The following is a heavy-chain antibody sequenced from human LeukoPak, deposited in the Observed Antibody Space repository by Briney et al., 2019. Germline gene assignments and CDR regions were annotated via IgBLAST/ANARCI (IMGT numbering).Heavy chain of an antibody. CDR2: INHSGST. J-gene: IGHJ5*02. D-gene: IGHD2-2*01. CDR1: GGSFRGYY. V-gene: IGHV4-34*01. Sequence: SETLSLTCAVYGGSFRGYYWSWIRHPPGKGLEWIGEINHSGSTNYNPSLKSRVTISVDTSKNQFSLKLSSVTAADTAVYYCARRTYQLLSYWFDPWGQGTLVTVSS. CDR3: ARRTYQLLSYWFDP.